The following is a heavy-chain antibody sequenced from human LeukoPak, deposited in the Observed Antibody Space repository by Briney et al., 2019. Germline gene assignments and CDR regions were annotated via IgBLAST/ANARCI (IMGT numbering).Heavy chain of an antibody. D-gene: IGHD3-10*01. Sequence: SVKVSCKASGGTFSSYAISWVRQAPGQGLAWMGRIIPILGIANYAQKFQGRVTITADKSTSTAYMELSSLRSEDTAVYYCARNYYNQTDYYYYNGMDVWGKGPRSPSPQ. J-gene: IGHJ6*01. CDR2: IIPILGIA. V-gene: IGHV1-69*04. CDR3: ARNYYNQTDYYYYNGMDV. CDR1: GGTFSSYA.